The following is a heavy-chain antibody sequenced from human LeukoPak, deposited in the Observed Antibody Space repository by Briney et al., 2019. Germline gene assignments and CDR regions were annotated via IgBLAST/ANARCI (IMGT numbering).Heavy chain of an antibody. CDR3: ARAVEMATIPFDY. CDR2: INQDGSDK. J-gene: IGHJ4*02. D-gene: IGHD5-24*01. V-gene: IGHV3-7*04. CDR1: GFTFSSYW. Sequence: PGGSLRLSCAASGFTFSSYWMSWVRQAPGKGLVWVANINQDGSDKYYVDSVKGRFTISRDNAKNSLYLQMNSLRAEDTAVFYCARAVEMATIPFDYWGQGTLVTVSS.